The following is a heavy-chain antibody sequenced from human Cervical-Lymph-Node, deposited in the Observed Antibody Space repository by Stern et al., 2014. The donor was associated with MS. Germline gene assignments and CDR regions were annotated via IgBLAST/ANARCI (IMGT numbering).Heavy chain of an antibody. Sequence: VQLVESGAEVKKPGSSVKVSCKASGGTFSKYPISWVRQAPGQGLEWMGGIIPLFGIGNYTQKFQGRITITADQSTGTAFMELRSRRSEDTAAYYCARGGIVVVVAATRDYYYGMDVWGQGTTVTVSS. CDR3: ARGGIVVVVAATRDYYYGMDV. CDR1: GGTFSKYP. CDR2: IIPLFGIG. D-gene: IGHD2-15*01. V-gene: IGHV1-69*17. J-gene: IGHJ6*02.